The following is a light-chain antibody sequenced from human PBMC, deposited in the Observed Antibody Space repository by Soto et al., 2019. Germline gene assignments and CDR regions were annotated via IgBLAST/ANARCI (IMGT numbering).Light chain of an antibody. CDR1: TGTLTSGHF. J-gene: IGLJ2*01. Sequence: QTLVTQEPSLTVSPGGTVTLTCGSSTGTLTSGHFPYWFQQKPGQAPRALIFDTSKKYSWTPARFSGSLLGGKAALTLSGAQPEDEADYYCLLYFDVARVFGGGTKVTVL. CDR2: DTS. CDR3: LLYFDVARV. V-gene: IGLV7-46*01.